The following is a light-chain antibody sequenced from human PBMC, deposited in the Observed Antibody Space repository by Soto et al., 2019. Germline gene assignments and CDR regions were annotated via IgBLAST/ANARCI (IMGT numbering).Light chain of an antibody. CDR2: GAS. Sequence: EIVMTQSPATLSVSPGERATLSCRASQSVSSYLAWYQQKPGQAPRLLIDGASTRATGIPDRFSGSGSGTDFTLTISRLEPEDVAVYYCQQYEAVVTFGQGTKVDI. J-gene: IGKJ1*01. CDR3: QQYEAVVT. V-gene: IGKV3D-15*01. CDR1: QSVSSY.